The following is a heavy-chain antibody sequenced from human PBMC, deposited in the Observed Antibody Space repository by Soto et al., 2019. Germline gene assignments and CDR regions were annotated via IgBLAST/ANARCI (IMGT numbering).Heavy chain of an antibody. CDR1: GYTFTSYG. D-gene: IGHD2-21*02. J-gene: IGHJ6*02. CDR3: ARLSRDVVVTSYGMDV. CDR2: ISAYNGNT. V-gene: IGHV1-18*01. Sequence: QVPLVQSGAEVKKPGASVKVSCKASGYTFTSYGISWVRQAPGQGLEWMGWISAYNGNTKYAQKLQGRVTMTTDTSTSTAYMELRSLRSDDTAVYYCARLSRDVVVTSYGMDVWGQGTTVTVSS.